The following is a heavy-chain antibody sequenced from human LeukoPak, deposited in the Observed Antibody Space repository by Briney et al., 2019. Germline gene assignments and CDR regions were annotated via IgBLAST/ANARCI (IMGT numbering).Heavy chain of an antibody. CDR2: MNPNSGNT. V-gene: IGHV1-8*01. D-gene: IGHD2-2*01. CDR1: GYTFTSYD. CDR3: ARGRVVPAARGGNYYYYYMDV. J-gene: IGHJ6*03. Sequence: ASVKVSCKASGYTFTSYDINWVRQAPGQGLEWMGWMNPNSGNTGYAQKFQGRVTMTRNTSISTAYMELSSLRSEDTAVYYCARGRVVPAARGGNYYYYYMDVWGKGTTVTVSS.